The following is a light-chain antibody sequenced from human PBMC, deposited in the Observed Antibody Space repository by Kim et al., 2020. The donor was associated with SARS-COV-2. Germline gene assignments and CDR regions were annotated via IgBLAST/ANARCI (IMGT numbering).Light chain of an antibody. CDR1: QSVNSNY. J-gene: IGKJ5*01. Sequence: LSPGERATLSCRSSQSVNSNYLAWYQQKPGQAPSLLIYGASSRATGIPDRFSGSGSGTDFTLTISRLEPEYFAVYYCQQYDSSITFGQGTRLEIK. V-gene: IGKV3-20*01. CDR2: GAS. CDR3: QQYDSSIT.